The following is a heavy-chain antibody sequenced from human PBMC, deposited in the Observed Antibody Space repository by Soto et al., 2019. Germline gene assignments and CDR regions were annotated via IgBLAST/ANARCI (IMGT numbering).Heavy chain of an antibody. V-gene: IGHV1-46*01. Sequence: ASVKVSCKASGYTFTSYYMHWVRQAPGQGLEWMGIINPSGGSTSYAQKFQGRVTMTRDTSTSTVYMELSSLRSEDTAVYYCATDFWNGYYPDYWGQGTLVTVSS. CDR1: GYTFTSYY. CDR2: INPSGGST. CDR3: ATDFWNGYYPDY. D-gene: IGHD3-3*01. J-gene: IGHJ4*02.